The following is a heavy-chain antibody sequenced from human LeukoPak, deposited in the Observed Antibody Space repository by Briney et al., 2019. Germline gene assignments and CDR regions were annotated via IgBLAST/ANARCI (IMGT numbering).Heavy chain of an antibody. CDR1: GYTFASYY. J-gene: IGHJ5*02. V-gene: IGHV1-46*01. Sequence: ASVKVSCKASGYTFASYYMHWVRQAPGQGHEWMGIINPSGGSTSYAQKFQGRVTTTRDTSTSTVYMELSSLRSEDTAVYYCARAYYDSSGYHHNWFDPWGQGTPVTVSS. CDR3: ARAYYDSSGYHHNWFDP. CDR2: INPSGGST. D-gene: IGHD3-22*01.